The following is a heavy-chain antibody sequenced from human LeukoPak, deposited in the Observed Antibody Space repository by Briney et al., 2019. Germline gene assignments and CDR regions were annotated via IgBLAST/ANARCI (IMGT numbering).Heavy chain of an antibody. CDR3: ARDTLAATHWFDP. D-gene: IGHD2-15*01. CDR2: ISYDGSNK. CDR1: GFTFSSYA. V-gene: IGHV3-30-3*01. Sequence: GGSLRLSCAASGFTFSSYAMPWVRQAPGKGLEGVAVISYDGSNKYYADSVKGRFTISRDNSKNTLYLQMNSLRAEDTAVYYCARDTLAATHWFDPWGQGTLVTVSS. J-gene: IGHJ5*02.